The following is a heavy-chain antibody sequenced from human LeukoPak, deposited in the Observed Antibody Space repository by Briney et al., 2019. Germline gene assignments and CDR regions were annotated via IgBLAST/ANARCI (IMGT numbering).Heavy chain of an antibody. V-gene: IGHV3-48*01. J-gene: IGHJ6*03. CDR1: GFTFRSYS. Sequence: GGSLGLSCVASGFTFRSYSMNWVRQAPGKGLEWVLYISSSSGTVYYADSVKGRFTISRDNAKNSLYLQMNSLRAEDTAVYYCAREAYGLEWFGDYYMDVWGKGTTVTVSS. D-gene: IGHD3-3*01. CDR3: AREAYGLEWFGDYYMDV. CDR2: ISSSSGTV.